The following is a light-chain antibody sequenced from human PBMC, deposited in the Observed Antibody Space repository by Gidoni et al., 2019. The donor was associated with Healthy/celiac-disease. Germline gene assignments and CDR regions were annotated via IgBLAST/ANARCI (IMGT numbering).Light chain of an antibody. Sequence: EIKMTQSPSSLSASVGDRVTITCRASQSISSYLNWYQQKPGKAPKLLIYAASSLQSGVPSRFSGSGSGTDFTLTISSLQPEDFATYYCQQSYSTPPTFGGGTKVEIK. J-gene: IGKJ4*01. V-gene: IGKV1-39*01. CDR3: QQSYSTPPT. CDR2: AAS. CDR1: QSISSY.